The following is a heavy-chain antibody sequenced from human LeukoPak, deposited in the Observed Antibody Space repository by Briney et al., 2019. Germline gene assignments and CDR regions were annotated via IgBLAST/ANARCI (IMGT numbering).Heavy chain of an antibody. CDR1: SDSISRYY. Sequence: SETLSLPCTVSSDSISRYYWRWIRQPAGGGLEWIGRIYTDGSTNYNPSLKSRVTMSVDTSKNQFSLKLSSVTAADTAVYYCARDRPGVSFGDYWGQGTLVTVSS. D-gene: IGHD3-10*01. CDR2: IYTDGST. J-gene: IGHJ4*02. V-gene: IGHV4-4*07. CDR3: ARDRPGVSFGDY.